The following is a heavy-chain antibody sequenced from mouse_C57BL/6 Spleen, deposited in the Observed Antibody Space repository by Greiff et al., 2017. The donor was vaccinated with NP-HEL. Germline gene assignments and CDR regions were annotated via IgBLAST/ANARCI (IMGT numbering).Heavy chain of an antibody. CDR1: GYTFTSYG. CDR3: ATLYGNYLPY. CDR2: IYPRSGNT. D-gene: IGHD2-10*02. J-gene: IGHJ3*01. Sequence: QVQLQQSGAELARPGASVKLSCKASGYTFTSYGISWVKQRTGQGLEWIGEIYPRSGNTYYNEKFQGKATLTADKSSSTAYMALRSLTSEDSAGYFCATLYGNYLPYWGQGTLVTVSA. V-gene: IGHV1-81*01.